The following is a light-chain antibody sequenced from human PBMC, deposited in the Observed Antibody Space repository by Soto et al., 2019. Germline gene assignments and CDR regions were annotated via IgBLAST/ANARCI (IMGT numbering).Light chain of an antibody. Sequence: DIQMTQSPSTLSASVGDRVTITCRARQSISIWLAWYQQKPGKAPKLLIYDASILKSGVPSRFGGSGSGTEFTLTIRSLQPDDFATYYCQQYNSYRTFGQGTKVEIK. CDR2: DAS. J-gene: IGKJ1*01. CDR1: QSISIW. CDR3: QQYNSYRT. V-gene: IGKV1-5*01.